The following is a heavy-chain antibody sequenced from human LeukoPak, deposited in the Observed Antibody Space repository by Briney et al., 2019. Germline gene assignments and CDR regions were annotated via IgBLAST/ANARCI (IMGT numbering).Heavy chain of an antibody. CDR3: VRDSQDGYNWGWIRVTATDFDY. J-gene: IGHJ4*02. CDR1: GFTFSSYS. D-gene: IGHD5-24*01. CDR2: ISSSSSYI. V-gene: IGHV3-21*01. Sequence: AGGSLRLSCAASGFTFSSYSMNWVRQAPGKGLEWVSSISSSSSYIYYADSVKGRFTISRDNAKNSLYLQMNSLRAEDTAVYYCVRDSQDGYNWGWIRVTATDFDYWGQGTLVTVSS.